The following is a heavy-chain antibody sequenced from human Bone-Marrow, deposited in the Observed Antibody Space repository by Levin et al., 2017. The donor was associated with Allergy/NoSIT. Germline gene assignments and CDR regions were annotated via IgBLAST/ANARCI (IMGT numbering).Heavy chain of an antibody. CDR2: IVASGTDT. D-gene: IGHD3-9*01. J-gene: IGHJ3*01. Sequence: SCEASGFTFDNYVMTWVRQAPVRGLEWVSTIVASGTDTYYADSVKGRFTVSRDNSKNILYLQMNSLRGDDTALYYCAKDKYDTLGDGFDVWGQGTMVAVSS. V-gene: IGHV3-23*01. CDR3: AKDKYDTLGDGFDV. CDR1: GFTFDNYV.